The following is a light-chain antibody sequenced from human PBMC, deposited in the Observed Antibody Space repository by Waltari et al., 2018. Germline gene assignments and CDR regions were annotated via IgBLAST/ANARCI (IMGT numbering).Light chain of an antibody. V-gene: IGKV3-20*01. CDR1: QSVGRT. CDR2: GAS. J-gene: IGKJ1*01. CDR3: QHYVRLPAT. Sequence: EIVLTQSPGTASLSPGERATLSCRASQSVGRTLAWYQQKPGQAPRLLMYGASSRATGTPDRFSGSGSGTDFSLTISRLEPEDFAVYYCQHYVRLPATFGQGTKVEIK.